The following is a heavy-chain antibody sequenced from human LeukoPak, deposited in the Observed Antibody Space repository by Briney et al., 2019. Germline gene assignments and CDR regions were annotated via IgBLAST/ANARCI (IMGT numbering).Heavy chain of an antibody. CDR1: GFTFSSDA. J-gene: IGHJ4*02. CDR2: ISSSGGST. CDR3: AKGGAQV. V-gene: IGHV3-23*01. D-gene: IGHD1-26*01. Sequence: PGGSLRLSCAASGFTFSSDAMRWVRQAPGKGLEWVSAISSSGGSTYYSDPVRGRFIISRDSSKNTLYLQMNSLRAEDTAVYYCAKGGAQVGGQGTLVTVSS.